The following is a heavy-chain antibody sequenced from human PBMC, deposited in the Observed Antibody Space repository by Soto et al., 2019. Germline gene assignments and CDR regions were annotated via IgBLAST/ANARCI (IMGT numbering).Heavy chain of an antibody. V-gene: IGHV3-21*01. J-gene: IGHJ6*03. CDR2: ISSSSSYI. CDR3: ARRGPADPPAIPYYYYYMDV. Sequence: EVQLVESGGGLVKPGGSLRLSCAASGFTFSSYSMNWVRQAPGKGLEWVSSISSSSSYIYYADSVKGRFTISRDNSKNSLSLQMNSLRAEDTAVYYCARRGPADPPAIPYYYYYMDVWGKGTTVTVSS. D-gene: IGHD2-21*01. CDR1: GFTFSSYS.